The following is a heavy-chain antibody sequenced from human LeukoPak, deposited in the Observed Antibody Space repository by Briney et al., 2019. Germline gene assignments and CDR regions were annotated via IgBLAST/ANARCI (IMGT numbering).Heavy chain of an antibody. V-gene: IGHV3-23*01. Sequence: GGSLRLSCAASGFTFSSYAMSWVRQAPGKGLEWVSAISGSGGSTYYADSVKGGFTISRDNSKNTLYLQMNSLRAEDTAVYYCATDSYGGNSGRGVVSYGMDVWGQGTTVTVSS. D-gene: IGHD4-23*01. CDR2: ISGSGGST. CDR1: GFTFSSYA. J-gene: IGHJ6*02. CDR3: ATDSYGGNSGRGVVSYGMDV.